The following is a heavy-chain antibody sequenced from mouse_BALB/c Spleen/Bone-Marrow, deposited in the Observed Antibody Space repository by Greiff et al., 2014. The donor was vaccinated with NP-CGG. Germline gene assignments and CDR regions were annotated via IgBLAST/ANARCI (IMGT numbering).Heavy chain of an antibody. V-gene: IGHV14-3*02. Sequence: EVQLVESGAELVEPGASVKLSCTASGFNIKDTYMHWVKQRPEQGLEWIGRIDPANGNTKYDPKFQGKATITADTSSNTAYLQLSSLTSEDTAVYYCASYYYGSSSFAYWGQGTLLTVSA. CDR3: ASYYYGSSSFAY. CDR1: GFNIKDTY. CDR2: IDPANGNT. D-gene: IGHD1-1*01. J-gene: IGHJ3*01.